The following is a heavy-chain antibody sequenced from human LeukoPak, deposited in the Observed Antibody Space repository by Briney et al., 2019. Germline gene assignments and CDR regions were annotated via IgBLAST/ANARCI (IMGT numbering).Heavy chain of an antibody. CDR3: ARWSGSVTARNYYYYMDV. V-gene: IGHV4-61*02. D-gene: IGHD6-6*01. CDR2: IYTSGST. Sequence: SQTLSLTCTVSGGSISSGSYYWSWIRQPAGKGLEWIGRIYTSGSTNYNPSLKSRVTISVDTSKNQFSLKLSSVTAADTAVYYCARWSGSVTARNYYYYMDVWGEGTTVTVSS. CDR1: GGSISSGSYY. J-gene: IGHJ6*03.